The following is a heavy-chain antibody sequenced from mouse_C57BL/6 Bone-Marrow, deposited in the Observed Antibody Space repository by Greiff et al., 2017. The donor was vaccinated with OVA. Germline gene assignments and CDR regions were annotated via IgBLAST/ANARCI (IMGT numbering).Heavy chain of an antibody. Sequence: VQLQQSGGGLVQPGESLKLSCESNEYEFPSHDMSWVRKTPEKRLELVAAINSDGGSTYYPDTMERRFIISRDNTKKTLDLQMSSLRSEDTAVYYCARHGLYYAMDYWGQGTSVTVSS. CDR3: ARHGLYYAMDY. V-gene: IGHV5-2*01. CDR2: INSDGGST. D-gene: IGHD3-1*01. CDR1: EYEFPSHD. J-gene: IGHJ4*01.